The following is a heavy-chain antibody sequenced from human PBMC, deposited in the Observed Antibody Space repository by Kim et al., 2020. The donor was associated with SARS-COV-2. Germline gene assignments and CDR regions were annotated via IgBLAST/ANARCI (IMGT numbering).Heavy chain of an antibody. CDR3: ASGTDFCGGDCEGAFDI. CDR2: ISSSSSYI. Sequence: GGSLRLSCAASGFTFSSYSMNWVRQAPGKGLEWVSSISSSSSYIYYADSVKGRFTISRDNAKNSLYLQMNSLRAEDTAVYYCASGTDFCGGDCEGAFDIWGQGTMVTVSS. CDR1: GFTFSSYS. V-gene: IGHV3-21*01. D-gene: IGHD2-21*02. J-gene: IGHJ3*02.